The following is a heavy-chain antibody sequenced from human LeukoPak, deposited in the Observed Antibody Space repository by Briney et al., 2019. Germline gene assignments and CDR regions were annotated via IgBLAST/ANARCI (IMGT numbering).Heavy chain of an antibody. CDR1: GFTFSTYA. CDR3: AKVPGGQQLALWYFDL. D-gene: IGHD6-13*01. CDR2: ISGSGGTT. V-gene: IGHV3-23*01. J-gene: IGHJ2*01. Sequence: GGSLRLSCAASGFTFSTYAMNWVRQAPGKGLEWVSFISGSGGTTYHADSVKGRFTISRDNSKNTLYLQMSSLRAEDTAVYYCAKVPGGQQLALWYFDLWGRGTLVTVSS.